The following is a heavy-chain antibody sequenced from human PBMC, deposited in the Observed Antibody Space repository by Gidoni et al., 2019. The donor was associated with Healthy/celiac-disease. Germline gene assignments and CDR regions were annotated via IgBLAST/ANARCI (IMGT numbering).Heavy chain of an antibody. Sequence: EVQLLESGGGLVQPGGSLRLSCAASGFTFSSYAMSWVRQAPGKGLEWVSAISGSGGSTYYADSVKGRFTISRDNSKNTLYLQMNSLRAEDTAVYYCAKKDYYYDSSGYSISGAFDIWGQGTMVTVSS. J-gene: IGHJ3*02. CDR1: GFTFSSYA. D-gene: IGHD3-22*01. CDR3: AKKDYYYDSSGYSISGAFDI. V-gene: IGHV3-23*01. CDR2: ISGSGGST.